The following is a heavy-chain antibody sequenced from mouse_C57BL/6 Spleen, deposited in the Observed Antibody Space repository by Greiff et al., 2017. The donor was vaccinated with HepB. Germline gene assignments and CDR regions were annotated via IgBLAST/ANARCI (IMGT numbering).Heavy chain of an antibody. J-gene: IGHJ4*01. CDR3: AKNQRGYAMDY. Sequence: EVKLMESGGGLVKPGGSLKLSCAASGFTFSDYGMHWVRQAPEKGLEWVAYISSGSSTIYYADTVKGRFTISRDNAKNTLFLQMTSLRSEDTAMYYCAKNQRGYAMDYWGQGTSVTVSS. CDR2: ISSGSSTI. V-gene: IGHV5-17*01. CDR1: GFTFSDYG.